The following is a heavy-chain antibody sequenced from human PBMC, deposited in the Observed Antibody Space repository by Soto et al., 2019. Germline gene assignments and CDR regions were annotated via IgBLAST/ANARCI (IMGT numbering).Heavy chain of an antibody. Sequence: GGSLRLSCAASGFTFSSYAMNLVRQAPGKGLEWVSCISGSGGSTYYADSVKGRFTISRDNSKNTLYLQMNSLRADDTAIYYCAKGDWGGFDIWGQGTMVTVSS. CDR1: GFTFSSYA. J-gene: IGHJ3*02. CDR2: ISGSGGST. V-gene: IGHV3-23*01. D-gene: IGHD2-21*02. CDR3: AKGDWGGFDI.